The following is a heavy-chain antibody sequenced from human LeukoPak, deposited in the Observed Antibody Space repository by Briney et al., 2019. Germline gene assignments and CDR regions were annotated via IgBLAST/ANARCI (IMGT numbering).Heavy chain of an antibody. J-gene: IGHJ1*01. CDR1: GGTFSSYT. D-gene: IGHD2-2*01. CDR2: IIPILGIA. V-gene: IGHV1-69*02. CDR3: AREPFLGYCSSTSFYGGYFQH. Sequence: SVKLSCKASGGTFSSYTISWVRQAPGQGLEWMGRIIPILGIANYAQTFQGRVTITADKSTSTAYMELSSLRSEDTAVYYCAREPFLGYCSSTSFYGGYFQHWGQGTLVTVSS.